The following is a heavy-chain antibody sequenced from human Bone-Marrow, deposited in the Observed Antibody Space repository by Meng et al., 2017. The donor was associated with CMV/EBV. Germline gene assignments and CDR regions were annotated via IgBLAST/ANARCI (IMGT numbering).Heavy chain of an antibody. CDR1: GVTVSSNY. CDR3: ARERGYCGSGSYWTYYYYGMDV. J-gene: IGHJ6*02. V-gene: IGHV3-66*02. CDR2: ICSGGST. Sequence: GESLKISCAASGVTVSSNYMSWVRQAPGKGLEWVSVICSGGSTYYADSVKGRFTISRDNSKNTLYLHMNGLRAEDTAVYYCARERGYCGSGSYWTYYYYGMDVWGQGTTVTVSS. D-gene: IGHD3-10*01.